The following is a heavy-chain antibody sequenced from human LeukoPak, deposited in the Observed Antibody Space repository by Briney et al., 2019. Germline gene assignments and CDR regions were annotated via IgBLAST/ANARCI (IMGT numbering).Heavy chain of an antibody. V-gene: IGHV1-2*02. CDR3: ARDMGYGDYGVDY. CDR2: INPNSGGT. CDR1: GYTFTGYY. J-gene: IGHJ4*02. Sequence: ASVKVSCKASGYTFTGYYMHWVRQAPGQGLEWMGWINPNSGGTNYAQKFQGRVTMTRDTSISTAYMELSRLRSDDTAVYYCARDMGYGDYGVDYWGQGTLVTVSS. D-gene: IGHD4-17*01.